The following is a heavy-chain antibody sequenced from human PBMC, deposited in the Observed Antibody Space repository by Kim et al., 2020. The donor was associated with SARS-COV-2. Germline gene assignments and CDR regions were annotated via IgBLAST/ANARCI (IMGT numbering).Heavy chain of an antibody. CDR2: IIPIFGTA. D-gene: IGHD2-2*01. CDR1: GGTFSSYA. Sequence: SVKVSCKASGGTFSSYAISWVRQAPGQGLEWMGGIIPIFGTANYAQKFQGRVTITADESTSTAYMELSSLRSEDTAVYYCARVTLGYQYYFDYWGQGTLVTVSS. V-gene: IGHV1-69*13. J-gene: IGHJ4*02. CDR3: ARVTLGYQYYFDY.